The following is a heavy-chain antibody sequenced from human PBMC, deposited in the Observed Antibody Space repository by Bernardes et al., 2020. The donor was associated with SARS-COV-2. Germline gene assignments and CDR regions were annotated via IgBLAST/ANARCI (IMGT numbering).Heavy chain of an antibody. D-gene: IGHD6-19*01. CDR1: GFTFSSYA. V-gene: IGHV3-23*01. CDR2: ISGSGGST. J-gene: IGHJ3*02. Sequence: GGSLRLSCAASGFTFSSYALSWVRQAPGKGLEWVSAISGSGGSTYYADSVKGRFTISRDNSKNTLYLQMNSLRAEDTAVYYCAKYSSGYLDAFDIWGQGTMVTVFS. CDR3: AKYSSGYLDAFDI.